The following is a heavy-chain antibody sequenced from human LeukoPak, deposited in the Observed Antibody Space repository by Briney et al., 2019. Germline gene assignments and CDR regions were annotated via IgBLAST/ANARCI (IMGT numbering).Heavy chain of an antibody. V-gene: IGHV4-59*06. CDR1: GGFISSYY. J-gene: IGHJ4*02. CDR2: IYYSGNT. Sequence: SETLSLTCSVSGGFISSYYWSWIRQPPGKGLEWIGYIYYSGNTYYNPSLKSRVTVSVDTSKNQFSLKLSSVTAADTAVYYCASLRNKIFDYWGQGILVTVSS. CDR3: ASLRNKIFDY. D-gene: IGHD1/OR15-1a*01.